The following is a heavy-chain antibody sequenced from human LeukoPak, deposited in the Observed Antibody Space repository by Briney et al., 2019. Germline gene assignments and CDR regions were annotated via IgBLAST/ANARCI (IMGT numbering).Heavy chain of an antibody. CDR3: AKLGSILTGYYHSP. D-gene: IGHD3-9*01. V-gene: IGHV3-48*01. CDR2: ISSSSSTI. Sequence: GSLRLSCAASGFTFNKNSMNWVRQAPGKGLEWVSYISSSSSTIYYADSVKGRFTISRDNAKNSLYLQMNSLRADDTAVYYCAKLGSILTGYYHSPWGQGTLVTVSS. CDR1: GFTFNKNS. J-gene: IGHJ5*02.